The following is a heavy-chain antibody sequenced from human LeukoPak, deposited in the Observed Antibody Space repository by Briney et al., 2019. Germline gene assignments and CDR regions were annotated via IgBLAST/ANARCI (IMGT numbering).Heavy chain of an antibody. CDR1: GYTFTSYG. D-gene: IGHD3-22*01. J-gene: IGHJ4*02. Sequence: ASVKVSCKASGYTFTSYGISWVRQAPGQGLEWMGWINPNSGGTNYAQKFQGRVTMTRDTSISTAYMELSRLRSDDTAVYYCAKVYYYDSSGYYNGFDYWGQGTLVTVSS. CDR2: INPNSGGT. CDR3: AKVYYYDSSGYYNGFDY. V-gene: IGHV1-2*02.